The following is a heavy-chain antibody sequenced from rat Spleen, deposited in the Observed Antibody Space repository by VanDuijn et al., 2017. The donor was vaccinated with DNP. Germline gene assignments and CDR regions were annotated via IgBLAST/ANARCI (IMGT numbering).Heavy chain of an antibody. Sequence: EVQLVESGGGLVQPGRSMKLSCAASGFTFSNYDMAWVRQAPKKGLEWVATISYDGSSTYYRDSVKGRFTISRDNAKSTLYLQRDSLRSEDTATYYCARLPGYYYAMDAWGQGTSVTVSS. CDR2: ISYDGSST. CDR1: GFTFSNYD. V-gene: IGHV5-7*01. CDR3: ARLPGYYYAMDA. D-gene: IGHD1-4*01. J-gene: IGHJ4*01.